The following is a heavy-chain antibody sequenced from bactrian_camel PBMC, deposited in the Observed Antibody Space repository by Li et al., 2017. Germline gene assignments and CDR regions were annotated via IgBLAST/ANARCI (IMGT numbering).Heavy chain of an antibody. CDR1: QDATKRNA. Sequence: VQLVESGGGPVQPGGSLKLSCVAVQDATKRNALAWFRQSPGKEREGLAAMYGGGATYTERTYYADSVKGRFTISQDIAKNTVYLQMDSLKPEDTGMYYCATTSACGGSCMPIPMRVSGTVATISISARGPRSPSP. J-gene: IGHJ4*01. CDR2: MYGGGATYTERT. V-gene: IGHV3-3*01. D-gene: IGHD4*01.